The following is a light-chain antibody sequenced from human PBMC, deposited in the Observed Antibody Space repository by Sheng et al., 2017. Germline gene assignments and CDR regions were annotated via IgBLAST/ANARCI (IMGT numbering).Light chain of an antibody. J-gene: IGKJ1*01. CDR3: QQTYSTVWA. CDR2: AAS. V-gene: IGKV3-15*01. Sequence: EIVLTQSPGTLSLSPGERATLSCRASQSVSNNLAWFQQKPGQAPRLLIYAASSRSAGVPVRFSGSGSGTDFTLTISSLQPEDFATYYCQQTYSTVWAFGQGTKVEIK. CDR1: QSVSNN.